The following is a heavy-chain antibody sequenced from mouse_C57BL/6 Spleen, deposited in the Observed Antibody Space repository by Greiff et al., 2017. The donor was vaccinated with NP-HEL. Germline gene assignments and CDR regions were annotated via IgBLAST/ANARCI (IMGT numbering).Heavy chain of an antibody. J-gene: IGHJ2*01. Sequence: VQLQQSGAELARPGASVKMSCKASGYTFTSYTMHWVKQRPGQGLEWIGYINPSSGYTKYNQKFKDKATLTADKSSSTAYMQLSSLTSEDSAVYYCARSDNYYGSSYHSFDYWGQGTTLTVSS. V-gene: IGHV1-4*01. D-gene: IGHD1-1*01. CDR2: INPSSGYT. CDR3: ARSDNYYGSSYHSFDY. CDR1: GYTFTSYT.